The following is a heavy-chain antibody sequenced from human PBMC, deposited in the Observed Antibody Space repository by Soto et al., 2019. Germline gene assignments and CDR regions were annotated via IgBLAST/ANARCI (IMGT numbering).Heavy chain of an antibody. D-gene: IGHD5-12*01. V-gene: IGHV4-31*03. Sequence: QVQLQESGPGLVKPSQTLSLTCTVSGGSISSVGYYWSWIRPHPGKGLEWIGYIYNSGSTHYNPSLKSRITMSVDTSKNQFSLKLSSVTVADTAVYFCARETVGTIDRWGQGTLVTVSS. CDR2: IYNSGST. J-gene: IGHJ5*02. CDR3: ARETVGTIDR. CDR1: GGSISSVGYY.